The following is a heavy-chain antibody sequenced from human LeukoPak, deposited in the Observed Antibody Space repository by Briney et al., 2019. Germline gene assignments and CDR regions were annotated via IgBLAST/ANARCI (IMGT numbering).Heavy chain of an antibody. Sequence: SETLSLTCAVYGGSFSGYYWSRIRQPPGKGLEWIGEINHSGSTNYNPSLKSRVTISVDTSKNQFSLKLSSVTAADTAVYYCAIAARRRTYYYYYGMDVWGQGTTVTVSS. CDR3: AIAARRRTYYYYYGMDV. J-gene: IGHJ6*02. D-gene: IGHD6-6*01. V-gene: IGHV4-34*01. CDR2: INHSGST. CDR1: GGSFSGYY.